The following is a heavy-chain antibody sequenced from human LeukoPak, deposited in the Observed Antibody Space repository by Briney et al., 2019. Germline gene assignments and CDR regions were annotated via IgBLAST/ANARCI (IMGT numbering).Heavy chain of an antibody. Sequence: PSETLSLTCAVYGGSFSGYYWGWICQPPGKGLEWIGSIYYSGSTYYNPSLKSRVTISVDTSKNQFSLKLSSVTAADTAVYYCARHSRGWYDYFQHWGQGTLVTVSS. CDR3: ARHSRGWYDYFQH. CDR2: IYYSGST. V-gene: IGHV4-39*01. D-gene: IGHD6-19*01. J-gene: IGHJ1*01. CDR1: GGSFSGYY.